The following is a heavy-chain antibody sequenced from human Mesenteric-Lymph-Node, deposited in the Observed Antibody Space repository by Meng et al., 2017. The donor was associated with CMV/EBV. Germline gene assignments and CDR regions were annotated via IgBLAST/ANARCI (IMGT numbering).Heavy chain of an antibody. D-gene: IGHD6-13*01. J-gene: IGHJ5*02. CDR1: GYSFTTYW. V-gene: IGHV5-51*01. CDR2: IYPGDSDT. Sequence: GESLKISCTGSGYSFTTYWIGWVRQMPGKGLEWMEIIYPGDSDTRYSTSFQGQVTISVDKSISTAYLQWSSLKAADTASYYCARHGSSSWDANNWFDPWGQGTLVTVSS. CDR3: ARHGSSSWDANNWFDP.